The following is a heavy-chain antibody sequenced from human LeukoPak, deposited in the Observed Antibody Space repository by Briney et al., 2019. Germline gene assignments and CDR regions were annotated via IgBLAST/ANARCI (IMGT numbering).Heavy chain of an antibody. V-gene: IGHV3-7*01. J-gene: IGHJ6*03. CDR3: AREGAAAGLYYYYYMDV. CDR1: GFTFSSYW. CDR2: IKQDGSEK. Sequence: PGGSLRLSCAASGFTFSSYWMSWVRQAPGKGLEWVANIKQDGSEKYYVDSVKGRFTISRDNAKNSLYRQMNSLRAEDTAVYYCAREGAAAGLYYYYYMDVWGKGTTVTVSS. D-gene: IGHD6-13*01.